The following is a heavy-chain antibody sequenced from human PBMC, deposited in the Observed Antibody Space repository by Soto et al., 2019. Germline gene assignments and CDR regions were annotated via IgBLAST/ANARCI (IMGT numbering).Heavy chain of an antibody. CDR2: ISSSSSTI. Sequence: GSLRLSCAASGFTFSSYSMNWVRQAPGKGLEWVSYISSSSSTIYYADSVKGRFTISRDNAKNSLYLQMNSLRAEDTAVYYCARVSGYSSGWPNKDYWGQGTLVTVSS. D-gene: IGHD6-19*01. J-gene: IGHJ4*02. CDR1: GFTFSSYS. V-gene: IGHV3-48*01. CDR3: ARVSGYSSGWPNKDY.